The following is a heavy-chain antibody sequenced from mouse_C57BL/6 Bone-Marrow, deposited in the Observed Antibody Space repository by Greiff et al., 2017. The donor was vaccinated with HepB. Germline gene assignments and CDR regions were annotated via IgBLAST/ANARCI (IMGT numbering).Heavy chain of an antibody. D-gene: IGHD2-3*01. CDR2: IHPNSGST. CDR3: ARGRWLLRGYFDY. CDR1: GYTFTSYW. Sequence: VQLQQPGAELVKPGASVTLSCKASGYTFTSYWMHWVKQRPGQGLEWIGMIHPNSGSTNYNEKFKSKATLTVDKSSSTAYMQLSSLTSEDSAVYYWARGRWLLRGYFDYWGQGTTLTVSS. V-gene: IGHV1-64*01. J-gene: IGHJ2*01.